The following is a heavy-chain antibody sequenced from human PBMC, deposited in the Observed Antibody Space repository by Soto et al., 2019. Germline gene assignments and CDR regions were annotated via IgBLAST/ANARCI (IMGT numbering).Heavy chain of an antibody. V-gene: IGHV4-30-2*01. J-gene: IGHJ5*02. D-gene: IGHD3-3*01. CDR2: IYHSGST. CDR3: ARGDYDFWSGYWFDP. Sequence: PSETLSLTCAVSGGSISSGGYSWSWIRQPPGKGLEWIGYIYHSGSTYYNPSLKSRVTISVDRSKNQFSLKLRSVTAADTAVYYCARGDYDFWSGYWFDPWGQGTLVTVSS. CDR1: GGSISSGGYS.